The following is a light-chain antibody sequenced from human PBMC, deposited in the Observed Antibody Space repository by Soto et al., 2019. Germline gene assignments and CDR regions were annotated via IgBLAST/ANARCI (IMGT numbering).Light chain of an antibody. CDR1: SGSVSTSFY. J-gene: IGLJ3*02. CDR3: VLYLGSGISL. Sequence: QAVVTQEPSFSVSPGGTVTLTCGLSSGSVSTSFYPSWYQQTPGQPPRTLIYSTNTRSSGVPDRFSGSILGNKAALTITGAQADYESDYYCVLYLGSGISLFGGGTKLTVL. CDR2: STN. V-gene: IGLV8-61*01.